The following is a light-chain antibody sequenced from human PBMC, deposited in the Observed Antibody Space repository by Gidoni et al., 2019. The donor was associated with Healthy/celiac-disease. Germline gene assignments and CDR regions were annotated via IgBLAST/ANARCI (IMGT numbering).Light chain of an antibody. Sequence: EIVLTQSPATRSLSPGESATLSCRASQSVSSYLAWYQQKPGQAPRLLIYDASNRATGIPARFSGSGSGTDFTLTISSLEPEDFAVYYCQQRSNWRFTFGPGTKVDIK. CDR1: QSVSSY. CDR2: DAS. V-gene: IGKV3-11*01. J-gene: IGKJ3*01. CDR3: QQRSNWRFT.